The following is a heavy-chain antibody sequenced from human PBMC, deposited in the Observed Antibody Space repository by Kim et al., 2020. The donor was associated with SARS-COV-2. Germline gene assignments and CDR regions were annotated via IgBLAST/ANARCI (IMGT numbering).Heavy chain of an antibody. Sequence: TIYYADSVKGRFTVSRDNAENSLFLQMNSLRDEDTAVYYCARESAVTMALWGQGTLVTVSS. CDR3: ARESAVTMAL. CDR2: TI. V-gene: IGHV3-48*02. D-gene: IGHD3-10*01. J-gene: IGHJ4*02.